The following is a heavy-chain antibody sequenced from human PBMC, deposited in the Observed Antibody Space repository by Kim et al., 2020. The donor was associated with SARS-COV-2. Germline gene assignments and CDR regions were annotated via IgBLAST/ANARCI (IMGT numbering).Heavy chain of an antibody. CDR2: IYYSGST. J-gene: IGHJ3*02. D-gene: IGHD3-22*01. V-gene: IGHV4-39*01. Sequence: SETLSLTCTVSGGSISSSSYYWGWIRQPPGKGLEWIGSIYYSGSTYYNPSLKSRVTISVDTSKNQFSLKLSSVTAADTAVYYCATDPTSIVVFKTNAFDIWGQGTMVTVSS. CDR1: GGSISSSSYY. CDR3: ATDPTSIVVFKTNAFDI.